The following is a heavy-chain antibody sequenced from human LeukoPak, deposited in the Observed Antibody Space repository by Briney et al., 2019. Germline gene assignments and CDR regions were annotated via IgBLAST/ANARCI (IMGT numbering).Heavy chain of an antibody. V-gene: IGHV3-74*01. D-gene: IGHD3-9*01. CDR1: AFTFRSYW. CDR2: VLRDGSFS. Sequence: GGSLRLSCAASAFTFRSYWMDCVRQAPGKGREWGSRVLRDGSFSNSADSGTGRFTISRDNAKNSLYLQMNSLRAEDTDVYYCARSIGLTGGGVDVWGQGTTVTVSS. CDR3: ARSIGLTGGGVDV. J-gene: IGHJ6*02.